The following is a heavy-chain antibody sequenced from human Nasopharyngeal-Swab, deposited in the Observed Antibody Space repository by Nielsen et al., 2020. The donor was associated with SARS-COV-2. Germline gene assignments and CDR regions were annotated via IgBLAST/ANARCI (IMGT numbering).Heavy chain of an antibody. CDR1: GGSFSGYY. CDR3: ARGLGYYYGSGSYVLDY. J-gene: IGHJ4*02. CDR2: INHSGST. Sequence: SETLSLTCAVYGGSFSGYYWSWIRQPPGKGLEWIGEINHSGSTNYNPSLKSRGTISVDTSKNQFSLKLSSVTAADTAVYYCARGLGYYYGSGSYVLDYWGQGTLVTVSS. V-gene: IGHV4-34*01. D-gene: IGHD3-10*01.